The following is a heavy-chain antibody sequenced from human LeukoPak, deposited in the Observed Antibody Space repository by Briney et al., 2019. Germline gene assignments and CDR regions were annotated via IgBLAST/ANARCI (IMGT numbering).Heavy chain of an antibody. CDR1: AYSFTNYW. D-gene: IGHD2-8*02. J-gene: IGHJ4*02. CDR2: IYPGDSDI. V-gene: IGHV5-51*01. CDR3: TRQRPFFSGPYFDY. Sequence: GESLKISCKGLAYSFTNYWSEWVRQVSGKLLEWVGIIYPGDSDIRYSPAFQGQVTISDHKSITTDYLQWSSLKASDTAMYYCTRQRPFFSGPYFDYWSQGTLVTVSS.